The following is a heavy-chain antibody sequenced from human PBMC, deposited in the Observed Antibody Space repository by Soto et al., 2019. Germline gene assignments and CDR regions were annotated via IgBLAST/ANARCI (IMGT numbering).Heavy chain of an antibody. CDR2: ISSYNGNT. J-gene: IGHJ4*02. V-gene: IGHV1-18*01. CDR1: GYTFPNYG. Sequence: QVQLVQTGAEVKKPGASVKVSCKASGYTFPNYGIDWVRQAPGQGLEWMGWISSYNGNTNYAQKLQGRVTMTSDTSTNTSYMELRSLRSDYTAVYYCATEYGNYGPAYWCQGTLVSISS. CDR3: ATEYGNYGPAY. D-gene: IGHD4-17*01.